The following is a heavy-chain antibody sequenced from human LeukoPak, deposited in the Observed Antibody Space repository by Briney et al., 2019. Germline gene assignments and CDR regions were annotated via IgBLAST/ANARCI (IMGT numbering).Heavy chain of an antibody. CDR1: GFSFSSHG. J-gene: IGHJ4*02. CDR3: ARGPYKYDSSGCFDY. D-gene: IGHD3-22*01. V-gene: IGHV3-21*01. CDR2: ISPRADIT. Sequence: GGTLRLSCAASGFSFSSHGMNWVRQAPGKGLEWISGISPRADITYYADSVKGRFTISRDNAKNSLYLQMNSLRAEDTAVYYCARGPYKYDSSGCFDYWGQGTLVTVSS.